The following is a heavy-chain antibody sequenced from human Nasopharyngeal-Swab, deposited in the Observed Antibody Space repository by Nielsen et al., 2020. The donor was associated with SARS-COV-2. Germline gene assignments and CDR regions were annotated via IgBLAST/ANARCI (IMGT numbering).Heavy chain of an antibody. V-gene: IGHV3-30-3*01. J-gene: IGHJ6*02. CDR3: ARAAVKYEYLTGHSWSYHYYGMDV. Sequence: GGSLRLSCAASGFTFSSYAMHWVRQAPGKGLEWVAVISYDGSNKYYADSVKGRFTISRDNSKNTLYLQMNSLRAEDTAVYYCARAAVKYEYLTGHSWSYHYYGMDVWGQGTTVTVSS. D-gene: IGHD3-9*01. CDR1: GFTFSSYA. CDR2: ISYDGSNK.